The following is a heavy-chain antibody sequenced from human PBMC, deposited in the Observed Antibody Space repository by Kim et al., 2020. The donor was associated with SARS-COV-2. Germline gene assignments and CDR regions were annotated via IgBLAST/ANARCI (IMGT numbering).Heavy chain of an antibody. CDR1: GYSFTSYW. V-gene: IGHV5-10-1*01. CDR3: ARVGTRDDDYGDLDYYYYGMDV. D-gene: IGHD4-17*01. Sequence: GESLKISCKGSGYSFTSYWISWVRQMPGKGLEWMGRIDPSDSYTNYSPSFQGHVTISADKSISTAYLQWSSLKASDTAMYYCARVGTRDDDYGDLDYYYYGMDVWGQGTTVTVSS. CDR2: IDPSDSYT. J-gene: IGHJ6*02.